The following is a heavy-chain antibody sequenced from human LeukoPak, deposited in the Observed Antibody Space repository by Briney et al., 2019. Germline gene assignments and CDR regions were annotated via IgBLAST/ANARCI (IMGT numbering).Heavy chain of an antibody. CDR3: AREIYASGTYYIDY. D-gene: IGHD3-10*01. CDR1: GFSLSTNGMC. V-gene: IGHV2-70*11. Sequence: SGPALVKPTQTLTLTCAFSGFSLSTNGMCVSWIRQPPGKALEWLARIDRDDDKYYTTSLKTRLTISKDTSKNQVVLAMTNMDPVDTATYYCAREIYASGTYYIDYWGQGTLVTVSS. J-gene: IGHJ4*02. CDR2: IDRDDDK.